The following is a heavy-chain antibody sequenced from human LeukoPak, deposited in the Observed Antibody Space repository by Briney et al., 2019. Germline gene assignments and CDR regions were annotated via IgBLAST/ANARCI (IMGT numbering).Heavy chain of an antibody. J-gene: IGHJ4*02. D-gene: IGHD6-19*01. V-gene: IGHV3-23*01. CDR2: ISGSRSYT. CDR3: ARGVRIAVAGYIDY. CDR1: GFTFSSYA. Sequence: GSLRLSCAASGFTFSSYAMSWVRQAPGKGLEWVSAISGSRSYTYYADSVKGRFTISRDNSKNTLYLQMNSLRAEDTAVYYCARGVRIAVAGYIDYWGQGTLVTVSS.